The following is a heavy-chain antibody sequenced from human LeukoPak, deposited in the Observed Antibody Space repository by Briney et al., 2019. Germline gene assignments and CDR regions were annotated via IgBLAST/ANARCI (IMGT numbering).Heavy chain of an antibody. CDR1: GNTFTGQY. J-gene: IGHJ4*02. CDR2: IIPSGDTT. CDR3: ARDGSKWNFDY. V-gene: IGHV1-46*01. D-gene: IGHD6-13*01. Sequence: ASVKVSCKASGNTFTGQYMHWVRQAPGQGLEWMGRIIPSGDTTHYSQKFQGRVTITRDTSTSTVYLVLSSLRSEDTAVYYCARDGSKWNFDYWGQGTLVTVSS.